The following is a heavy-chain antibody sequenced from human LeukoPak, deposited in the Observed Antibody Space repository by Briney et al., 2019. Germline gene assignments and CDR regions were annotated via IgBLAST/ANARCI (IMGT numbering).Heavy chain of an antibody. D-gene: IGHD1-26*01. Sequence: SETLSLTCTVSGGSISSYYWSWIRQPPGKGLEWVGYIYYSGSTNYNPSLKSRVTISVDTSKNQFSLKLSSVTAADTAVYYCARLAKGSGSYEASPLDYWGQGTLVTVSS. CDR3: ARLAKGSGSYEASPLDY. J-gene: IGHJ4*02. CDR2: IYYSGST. V-gene: IGHV4-59*08. CDR1: GGSISSYY.